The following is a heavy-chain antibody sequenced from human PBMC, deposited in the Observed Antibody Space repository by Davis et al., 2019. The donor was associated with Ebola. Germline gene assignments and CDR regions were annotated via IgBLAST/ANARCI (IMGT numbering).Heavy chain of an antibody. CDR3: VRHYDTTYWNDP. J-gene: IGHJ5*02. Sequence: ASVKVSCKASGYIFTNYGVSWLRQAPGQGLEWMGWISVIDGNTYDAQKFQGRVTMTADTSTSTIYMELRSPTSDDTAIYYCVRHYDTTYWNDPWGQGTLVTVSS. V-gene: IGHV1-18*01. D-gene: IGHD3-9*01. CDR2: ISVIDGNT. CDR1: GYIFTNYG.